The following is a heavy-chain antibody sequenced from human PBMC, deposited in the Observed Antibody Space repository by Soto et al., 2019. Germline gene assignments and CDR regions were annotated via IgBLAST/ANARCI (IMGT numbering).Heavy chain of an antibody. CDR1: GFSFSRYT. Sequence: PGESLKISCAGSGFSFSRYTVGWVRQVPGKGLEWMGVIHPGDSDTIYSPSFQGQVTISADKSISTAYLQWSSLKASDTAMYYCTLSYGDSYYYYYGMDVWGQGTTVTVSS. V-gene: IGHV5-51*01. J-gene: IGHJ6*02. CDR3: TLSYGDSYYYYYGMDV. D-gene: IGHD4-17*01. CDR2: IHPGDSDT.